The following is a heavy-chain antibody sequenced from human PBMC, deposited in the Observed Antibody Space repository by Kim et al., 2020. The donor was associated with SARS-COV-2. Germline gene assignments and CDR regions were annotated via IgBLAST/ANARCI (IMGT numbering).Heavy chain of an antibody. CDR1: GYTFTSYG. CDR3: ARPTYYYGSGSFDY. Sequence: ASVKVSCKASGYTFTSYGISWVRQAPGQGLEWMGWISAYNGNTNYAQKLQGRVTMTTDTSTSTAYMELRSLRSDDTAVYYCARPTYYYGSGSFDYWGQGTLVTVSS. CDR2: ISAYNGNT. D-gene: IGHD3-10*01. V-gene: IGHV1-18*01. J-gene: IGHJ4*02.